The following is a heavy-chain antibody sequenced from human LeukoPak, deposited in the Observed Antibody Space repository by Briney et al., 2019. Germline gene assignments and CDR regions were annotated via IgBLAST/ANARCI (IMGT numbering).Heavy chain of an antibody. J-gene: IGHJ4*02. D-gene: IGHD2-2*01. CDR1: GYSFTSHW. V-gene: IGHV5-51*01. Sequence: GESLKISCEASGYSFTSHWIGWVRQMPGKGLEWTGIIYPGDSDTRYSPSFQGQVTISADKSISTAYLQWSSLKASDTAMYFCARRGYCDSTSCSAPLDYWGQGTLVAVSS. CDR3: ARRGYCDSTSCSAPLDY. CDR2: IYPGDSDT.